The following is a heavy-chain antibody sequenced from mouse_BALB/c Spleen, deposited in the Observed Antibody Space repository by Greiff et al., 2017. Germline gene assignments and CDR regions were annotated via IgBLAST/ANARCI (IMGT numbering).Heavy chain of an antibody. V-gene: IGHV1-4*01. D-gene: IGHD2-4*01. J-gene: IGHJ4*01. CDR2: INPSSGYT. Sequence: VMLVESGAELARPGASVKLSCKASGYTFTSYTMHWVKQRPGQGLEWIGYINPSSGYTNYNQKFKDKATLTADKSSSTAYMQLSSLTSEDSAVYYCARWNYDYSYYYAMDDWGQGTSVTVSS. CDR3: ARWNYDYSYYYAMDD. CDR1: GYTFTSYT.